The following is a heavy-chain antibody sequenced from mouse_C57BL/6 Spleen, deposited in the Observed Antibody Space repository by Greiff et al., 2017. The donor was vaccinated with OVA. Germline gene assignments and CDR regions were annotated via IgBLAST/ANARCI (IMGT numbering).Heavy chain of an antibody. CDR2: IYPGDGDT. V-gene: IGHV1-82*01. CDR1: GYAFSSSW. Sequence: QVQLKESGPELVKPGASVKISCKASGYAFSSSWMNWVKQRPGKGLEWIGRIYPGDGDTNYNGKFKGKATLTADKSSSTAYMQLSSLTSEDSAVYFCAREGLLQGGNAMDYWGQGTSVTVSS. CDR3: AREGLLQGGNAMDY. D-gene: IGHD2-3*01. J-gene: IGHJ4*01.